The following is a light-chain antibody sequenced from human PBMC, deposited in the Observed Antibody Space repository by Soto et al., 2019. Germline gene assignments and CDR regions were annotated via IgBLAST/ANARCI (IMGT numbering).Light chain of an antibody. CDR2: AAS. CDR3: QKYNSAPLT. CDR1: QAIGAY. V-gene: IGKV1-27*01. J-gene: IGKJ4*01. Sequence: DIQATQSPSSLSASLGDRVTITCRANQAIGAYLAWFQQQPGKVPKLLIYAASALQSGVPSRFSGSGSGTDFTLTISSLQPEDIANYYCQKYNSAPLTFGGGTKVEI.